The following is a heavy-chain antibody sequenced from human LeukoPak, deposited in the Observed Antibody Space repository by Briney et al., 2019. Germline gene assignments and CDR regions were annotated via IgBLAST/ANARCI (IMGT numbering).Heavy chain of an antibody. V-gene: IGHV3-30*18. CDR2: ISYDGSNK. D-gene: IGHD2-2*01. Sequence: GGSLRLSCAASGFTFRSYGMHWVRQAPGKGLEWVAVISYDGSNKYYADSVKGRFTISRDNSKNTLYLQMNSLRAEDTAVYYCAKDSDAVVVVPAAQLDYWGQGTLVTVS. J-gene: IGHJ4*02. CDR3: AKDSDAVVVVPAAQLDY. CDR1: GFTFRSYG.